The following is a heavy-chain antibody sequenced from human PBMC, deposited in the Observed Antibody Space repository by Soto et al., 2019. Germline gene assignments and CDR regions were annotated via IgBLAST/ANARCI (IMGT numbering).Heavy chain of an antibody. CDR2: IYYSGTT. V-gene: IGHV4-59*01. CDR1: GGSISGYY. D-gene: IGHD6-6*01. J-gene: IGHJ4*02. CDR3: ARDRCEYSSSSVKYFFDY. Sequence: SETLSLTCTVSGGSISGYYWSWIRKPPGRGLEWIGFIYYSGTTSYNPSLKSRVAMSVDTSQNQFSLNLSSVTAADTAVYYCARDRCEYSSSSVKYFFDYWGQGTLVTVAS.